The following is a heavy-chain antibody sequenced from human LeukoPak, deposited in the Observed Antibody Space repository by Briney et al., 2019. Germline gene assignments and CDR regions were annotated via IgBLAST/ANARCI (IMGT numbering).Heavy chain of an antibody. V-gene: IGHV4-61*05. CDR2: IYYSGST. CDR3: TRGSIAYYYLDV. Sequence: SETLSLTCTVSSGSISTSNYYWGWVRQPPGKGLEWIGYIYYSGSTNYNPSLKSRVTISVDTSKNQFSLKLSSVTAADTAVYYCTRGSIAYYYLDVWGKGTTVTISS. D-gene: IGHD3-22*01. CDR1: SGSISTSNYY. J-gene: IGHJ6*03.